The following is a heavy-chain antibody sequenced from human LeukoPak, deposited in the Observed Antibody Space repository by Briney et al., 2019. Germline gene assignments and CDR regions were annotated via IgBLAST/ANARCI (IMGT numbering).Heavy chain of an antibody. D-gene: IGHD2-2*02. CDR2: ISAYNGNT. Sequence: ASVKVSCKASGYTFTSYGISWVRQAPGQGLEWMGWISAYNGNTNYAQKLQGRVTMTTDTSTSTAYMELRSLRSGDTAVYYCARDGYCSSTSCYTPGYWGQGTLVTVSS. J-gene: IGHJ4*02. CDR1: GYTFTSYG. CDR3: ARDGYCSSTSCYTPGY. V-gene: IGHV1-18*01.